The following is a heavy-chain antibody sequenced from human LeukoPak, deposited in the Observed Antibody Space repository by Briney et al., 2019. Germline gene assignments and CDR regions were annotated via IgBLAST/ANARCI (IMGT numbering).Heavy chain of an antibody. J-gene: IGHJ4*02. CDR3: ARESGKFDY. CDR1: GLPIGDFA. Sequence: GGSLRLSCVASGLPIGDFAMHWVRQARGKGLEWVSLISGDGVSTFYADSVKGRFSISRDNSKNSLSLEMNSLRTEDTAMYYCARESGKFDYWGQGTLVAVSS. CDR2: ISGDGVST. V-gene: IGHV3-43*02.